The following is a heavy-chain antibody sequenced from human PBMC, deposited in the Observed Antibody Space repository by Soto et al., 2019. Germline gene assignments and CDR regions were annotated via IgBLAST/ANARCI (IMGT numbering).Heavy chain of an antibody. Sequence: EVQLVESGGGVVRPGGSLRLSCAASGFTFDDYGMSWVRQAPGKGLEWVSGINWNGGSTGYADSVKGRFTISRDNAKNALYLQMNSLRAEDTALYHCARASSSGWYEDSFDYWGQGTLVTVSS. CDR1: GFTFDDYG. V-gene: IGHV3-20*01. D-gene: IGHD6-19*01. CDR2: INWNGGST. J-gene: IGHJ4*02. CDR3: ARASSSGWYEDSFDY.